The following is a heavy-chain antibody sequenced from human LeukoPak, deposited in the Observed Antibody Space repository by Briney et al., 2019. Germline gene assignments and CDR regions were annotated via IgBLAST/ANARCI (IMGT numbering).Heavy chain of an antibody. CDR1: GFTFSGSA. J-gene: IGHJ4*02. D-gene: IGHD6-19*01. V-gene: IGHV3-73*01. CDR2: IRSKANSYAT. CDR3: TRRGQWLVDY. Sequence: AGGSLRLSCAASGFTFSGSAMHWVRQASGQGLEWVGRIRSKANSYATAYAASVKGRFTISRDDSKNMAYLQMNSLKTEDTAVYYCTRRGQWLVDYWGQGTLVTVSS.